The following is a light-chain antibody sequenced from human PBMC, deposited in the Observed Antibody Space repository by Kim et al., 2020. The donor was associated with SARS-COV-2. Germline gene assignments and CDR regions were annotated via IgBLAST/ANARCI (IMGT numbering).Light chain of an antibody. CDR3: QSYDGNLSGV. CDR1: STNIGAGYD. Sequence: QSVLTQPHSVSGAPGQWVTISCTGSSTNIGAGYDVHWYQQHPGTAPKLLIYGNSHRPSGVPDRFSGSKSGTSASLAITGLQAEDEADYYCQSYDGNLSGVFGGGTQLTVL. CDR2: GNS. V-gene: IGLV1-40*01. J-gene: IGLJ2*01.